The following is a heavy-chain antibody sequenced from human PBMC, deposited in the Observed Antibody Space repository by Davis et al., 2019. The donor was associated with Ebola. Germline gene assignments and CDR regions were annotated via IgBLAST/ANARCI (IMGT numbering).Heavy chain of an antibody. V-gene: IGHV4-34*01. CDR1: GGSFSGYY. J-gene: IGHJ4*02. CDR3: AREGPSDAFDY. Sequence: PSETLSLTCAVYGGSFSGYYWSWIRQPPGKGLEWIGEINHSGSTNYNPSLKSRVTISVDTSKKQFSLKLSSVTAADTAVDYCAREGPSDAFDYWGQGTLVSVSS. CDR2: INHSGST.